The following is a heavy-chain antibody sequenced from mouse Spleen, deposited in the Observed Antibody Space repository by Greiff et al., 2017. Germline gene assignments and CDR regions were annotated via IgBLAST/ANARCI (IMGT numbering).Heavy chain of an antibody. V-gene: IGHV2-4*02. CDR3: ARNGGTSYAMDY. CDR2: IWSGGST. CDR1: GFSLTSYG. D-gene: IGHD3-3*01. J-gene: IGHJ4*01. Sequence: QVQLQQSGPGLVQPSQSLSITCTVSGFSLTSYGVHWVRQPPGKGLEWLGVIWSGGSTDYNAAFISRLSISKDNSKSQVFLKMNSLQTDDTAMYYCARNGGTSYAMDYWGQGTSVTVSS.